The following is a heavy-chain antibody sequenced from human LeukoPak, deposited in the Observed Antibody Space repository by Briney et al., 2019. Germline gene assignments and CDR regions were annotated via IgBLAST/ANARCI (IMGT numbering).Heavy chain of an antibody. CDR2: IRYDGSNK. V-gene: IGHV3-30*02. Sequence: GGSLRLSCAASGFTFSSYGMHWVRQAPGKGLEWVAFIRYDGSNKYYADSVKGRFTISRDNSKNTLYLQMNRLRAEDTAVYYCAKDRGSYRHFDYWGQGTLVTVSS. CDR3: AKDRGSYRHFDY. CDR1: GFTFSSYG. J-gene: IGHJ4*02. D-gene: IGHD1-26*01.